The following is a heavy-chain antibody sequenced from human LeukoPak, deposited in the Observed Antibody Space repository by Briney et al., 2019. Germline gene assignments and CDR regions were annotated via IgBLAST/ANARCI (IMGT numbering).Heavy chain of an antibody. CDR3: ARDRYNWKADYYYMDV. J-gene: IGHJ6*03. V-gene: IGHV3-74*01. D-gene: IGHD1-20*01. CDR1: GFTFSSYW. CDR2: INSDGSST. Sequence: GGSLRLSCAASGFTFSSYWMHWVRHAPGKGLVWVSRINSDGSSTSYADSVKGRFTISRDNAKNTLYLQMNSLRAEDTAVYYRARDRYNWKADYYYMDVWGKGTTVTVSS.